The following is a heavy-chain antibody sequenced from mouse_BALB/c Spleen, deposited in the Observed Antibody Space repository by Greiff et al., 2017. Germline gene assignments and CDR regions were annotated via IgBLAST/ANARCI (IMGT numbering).Heavy chain of an antibody. J-gene: IGHJ3*01. CDR2: IDPYNGGT. V-gene: IGHV1S135*01. CDR1: GYSFTGYN. CDR3: ARSHYDYSAWFAY. Sequence: VHVKQSGPELGKPGASVKISCKASGYSFTGYNMYWVKQSHRKSLEWIGYIDPYNGGTSYNQKSKGKATLTVDKSSSTAYMHLNSLTSEDSAIYYCARSHYDYSAWFAYWGQGTLVTVSA. D-gene: IGHD2-4*01.